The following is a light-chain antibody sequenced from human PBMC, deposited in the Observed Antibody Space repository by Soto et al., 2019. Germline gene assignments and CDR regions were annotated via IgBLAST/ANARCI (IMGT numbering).Light chain of an antibody. CDR1: SSNIGNNY. CDR2: DNN. CDR3: GTWDSSLSAQVV. Sequence: QSVLTQPPSVSASPGQRVTISCSGASSNIGNNYVSWYQQLPGTAPKLLIYDNNKRPSGVPDRFSGSKSGTSATLGITGLQTGDEADYHCGTWDSSLSAQVVFGGGTKLTVL. J-gene: IGLJ2*01. V-gene: IGLV1-51*01.